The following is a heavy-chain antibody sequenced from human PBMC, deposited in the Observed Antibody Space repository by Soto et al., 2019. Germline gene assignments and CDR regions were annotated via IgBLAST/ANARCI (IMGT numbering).Heavy chain of an antibody. CDR3: ARDSGSSSWVEYFDY. J-gene: IGHJ4*02. V-gene: IGHV3-48*02. D-gene: IGHD6-13*01. CDR1: GFTFSSYS. CDR2: ISSSSSTI. Sequence: GGSLRLSCAASGFTFSSYSMNWVRQAPGKGLEWVSYISSSSSTIYYADSVKGRFTISRDNAKNSLYLQMNSLRDEDTAVYYCARDSGSSSWVEYFDYWGQGTLVTVSS.